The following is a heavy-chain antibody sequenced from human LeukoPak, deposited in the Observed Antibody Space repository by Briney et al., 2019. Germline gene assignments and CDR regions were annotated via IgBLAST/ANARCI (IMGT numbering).Heavy chain of an antibody. Sequence: WASVKVSCKAYGYTFTSYGISWVRQAPGQGLEWMGWISAYNGNTNYAQKLQGRVTMTTDTSTSTAYMELRSLRSDDTAVYYCARDSLKWGIVGANYFDYWGQGTLVTVSS. J-gene: IGHJ4*02. CDR3: ARDSLKWGIVGANYFDY. CDR2: ISAYNGNT. V-gene: IGHV1-18*01. CDR1: GYTFTSYG. D-gene: IGHD1-26*01.